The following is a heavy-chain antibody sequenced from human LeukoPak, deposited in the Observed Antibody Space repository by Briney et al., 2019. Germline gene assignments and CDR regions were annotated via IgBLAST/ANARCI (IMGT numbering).Heavy chain of an antibody. CDR2: ISSSSTI. Sequence: TGGSLRLSCAASGFTFSSYSMNWVRQAPGKGLEWVSYISSSSTIYYADSVKGRFTISRDNAKNSLYLQMNSLRAEDTAVYYCARESPDTAMVTEYNWFDPWGQGTLVTVSS. D-gene: IGHD5-18*01. V-gene: IGHV3-48*01. J-gene: IGHJ5*02. CDR1: GFTFSSYS. CDR3: ARESPDTAMVTEYNWFDP.